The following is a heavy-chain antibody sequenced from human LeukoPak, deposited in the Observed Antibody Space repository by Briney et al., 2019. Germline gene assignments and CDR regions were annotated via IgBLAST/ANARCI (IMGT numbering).Heavy chain of an antibody. CDR3: ARDATTAVGWVYMDV. D-gene: IGHD6-13*01. J-gene: IGHJ6*03. CDR2: ISSSSTI. Sequence: GGSLRLSCAATGFTFSSYGMTWVRQAPGKGLGWVSYISSSSTIYYADSVKGRFTISRDNAKNSVYLQMNSLTAEDTGLYYCARDATTAVGWVYMDVWGKGTTVTISS. CDR1: GFTFSSYG. V-gene: IGHV3-48*04.